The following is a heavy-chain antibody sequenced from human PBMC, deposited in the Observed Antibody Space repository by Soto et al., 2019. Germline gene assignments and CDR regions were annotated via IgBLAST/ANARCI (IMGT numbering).Heavy chain of an antibody. CDR3: ARDRATVTTNYAFDI. CDR1: GFTFSDYY. Sequence: PGGSLRLSCAASGFTFSDYYMSWIRQAPGKGLEWVSYISSSSSYTNYADSVKGRFTISRDNAKNSLYLQMNSLRAEDTAVYYCARDRATVTTNYAFDIWGQGPMVTVSS. J-gene: IGHJ3*02. V-gene: IGHV3-11*06. CDR2: ISSSSSYT. D-gene: IGHD4-17*01.